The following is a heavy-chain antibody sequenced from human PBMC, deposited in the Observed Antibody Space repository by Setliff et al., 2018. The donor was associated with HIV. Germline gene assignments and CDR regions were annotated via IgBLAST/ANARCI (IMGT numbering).Heavy chain of an antibody. D-gene: IGHD1-7*01. CDR2: ISASTNTI. V-gene: IGHV3-48*01. CDR3: AKARWTANYYFDC. CDR1: GFTFNVYS. Sequence: LRLSCAASGFTFNVYSMNWVRQAPGKGLEWVSYISASTNTIYYADSVKGRFTISRDNARNSLYLQMNSLRAEDTAVYYCAKARWTANYYFDCWGQGTLVTVSS. J-gene: IGHJ4*02.